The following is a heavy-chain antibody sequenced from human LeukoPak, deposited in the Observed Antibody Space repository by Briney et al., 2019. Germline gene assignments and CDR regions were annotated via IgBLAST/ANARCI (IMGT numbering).Heavy chain of an antibody. Sequence: SETLSLTCAVSGYSISSGYCWGWIRQPPGKGLEWIGSIYHSGSTYYNPSLKSRVTISVDTSKNQFSLKLSSVTAADTAVYYCARDYTMTDDYWGQGTLVTVSS. D-gene: IGHD3-22*01. CDR3: ARDYTMTDDY. J-gene: IGHJ4*02. CDR1: GYSISSGYC. CDR2: IYHSGST. V-gene: IGHV4-38-2*02.